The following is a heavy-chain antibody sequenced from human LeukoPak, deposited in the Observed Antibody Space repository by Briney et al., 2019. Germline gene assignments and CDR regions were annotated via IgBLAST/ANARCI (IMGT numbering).Heavy chain of an antibody. Sequence: GGSLRLSCAASGFTFSSYEMNWVRQAPGKGLEWVSYISSSGSTIYYADSLKGRFTISRDNAKNSLYLQMNSLRAEDTAVYYCARAGVGATDYWGQGTLVTVSS. J-gene: IGHJ4*02. CDR3: ARAGVGATDY. D-gene: IGHD1-26*01. CDR1: GFTFSSYE. CDR2: ISSSGSTI. V-gene: IGHV3-48*03.